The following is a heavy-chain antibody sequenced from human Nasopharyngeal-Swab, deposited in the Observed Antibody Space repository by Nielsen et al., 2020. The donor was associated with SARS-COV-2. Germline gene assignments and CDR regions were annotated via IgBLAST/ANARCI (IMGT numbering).Heavy chain of an antibody. V-gene: IGHV3-30*14. CDR1: GFTFSSYA. CDR3: AREFGPGYYGMDV. Sequence: GESLKISCAASGFTFSSYAMHWVRQAPGKGLEWVAVISYDGSNKYYADSVKGRFTISRDNSKNTLYLQMNSLRAEDTAVYYCAREFGPGYYGMDVWGQGTTVTVSS. J-gene: IGHJ6*02. CDR2: ISYDGSNK. D-gene: IGHD3-16*01.